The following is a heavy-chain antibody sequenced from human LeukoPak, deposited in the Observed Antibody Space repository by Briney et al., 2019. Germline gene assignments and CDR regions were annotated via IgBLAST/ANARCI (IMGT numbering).Heavy chain of an antibody. J-gene: IGHJ4*02. V-gene: IGHV4-34*01. Sequence: SETLSLTCAVYGGSFSGYYWSWIRQPPGKGLEWIGEINRSGSTNYNPSLKSRVTISVDTSKNQFSLKLSSVTAADTAVYYCARPYSSGWHAPVSYWGQGTLVTVSS. CDR3: ARPYSSGWHAPVSY. CDR2: INRSGST. CDR1: GGSFSGYY. D-gene: IGHD6-19*01.